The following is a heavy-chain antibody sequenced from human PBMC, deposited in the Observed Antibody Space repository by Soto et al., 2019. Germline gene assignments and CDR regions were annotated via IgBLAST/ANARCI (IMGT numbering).Heavy chain of an antibody. J-gene: IGHJ4*02. V-gene: IGHV1-18*04. CDR2: ISAYNGNT. CDR1: GYTFTNYG. Sequence: ASVKFSFKASGYTFTNYGISWVRQAPGQGLEWMGWISAYNGNTNYAQKLQGRVTMTTDTSTSTAYMELRSLRSDDTAVYYCARQSDSYHGRRCSHAYDYWGQVTLVTVSS. D-gene: IGHD3-10*01. CDR3: ARQSDSYHGRRCSHAYDY.